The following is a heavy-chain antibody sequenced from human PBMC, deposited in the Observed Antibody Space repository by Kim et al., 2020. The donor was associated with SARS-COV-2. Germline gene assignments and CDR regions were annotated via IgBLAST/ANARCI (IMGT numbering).Heavy chain of an antibody. Sequence: GGSLRLSCAASGFTFRHYWMYWVRQAPGKGLVWVSGIDDNGAITRYAASVRGRFATSRDNAKNTVHLQMSSLRAEDTAVYYCARSLGSQGDDTAVWGQGTTVIVSS. CDR3: ARSLGSQGDDTAV. CDR1: GFTFRHYW. J-gene: IGHJ6*02. V-gene: IGHV3-74*01. D-gene: IGHD2-15*01. CDR2: IDDNGAIT.